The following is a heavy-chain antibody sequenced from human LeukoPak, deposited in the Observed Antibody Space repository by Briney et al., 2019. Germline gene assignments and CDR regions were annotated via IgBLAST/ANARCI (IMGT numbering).Heavy chain of an antibody. D-gene: IGHD2/OR15-2a*01. CDR3: ARGGLSIMGY. Sequence: GGSLRLSCGASGITFSSYSMNWVRQAPGKGLEWVSYISSSGSTKYYADSVKGRFTISRDNARNSLNLQMNSLRAEDTAVYFRARGGLSIMGYWGQGTLVTVSS. J-gene: IGHJ4*02. CDR2: ISSSGSTK. CDR1: GITFSSYS. V-gene: IGHV3-48*01.